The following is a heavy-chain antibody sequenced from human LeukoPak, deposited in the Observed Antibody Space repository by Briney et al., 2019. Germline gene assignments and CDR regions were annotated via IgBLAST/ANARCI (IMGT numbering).Heavy chain of an antibody. Sequence: SQTLSLTCTVSGGSISSGSYYWSWIRQPAGKGLEWIGRIYTSGSTNYNPSLKSRVTISVDTSKNQFSLKLSSVTAADTAVYHCARERGGYNYWYFDLWGRGTLVTVSS. CDR2: IYTSGST. CDR1: GGSISSGSYY. D-gene: IGHD5-24*01. J-gene: IGHJ2*01. V-gene: IGHV4-61*02. CDR3: ARERGGYNYWYFDL.